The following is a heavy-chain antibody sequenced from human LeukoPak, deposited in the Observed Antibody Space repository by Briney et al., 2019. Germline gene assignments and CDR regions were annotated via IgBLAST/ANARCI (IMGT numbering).Heavy chain of an antibody. CDR3: ARGRLEAFDL. D-gene: IGHD6-19*01. V-gene: IGHV3-53*01. CDR1: GFTVSSSY. J-gene: IGHJ3*01. Sequence: GGSLRLSCAASGFTVSSSYMSWVRQAPGKGLEWVSVIYSGGETYYADFVKGRFTISRDNSKNTLFLQMNRLRAEDTAVFYCARGRLEAFDLWGQGTMVTVSS. CDR2: IYSGGET.